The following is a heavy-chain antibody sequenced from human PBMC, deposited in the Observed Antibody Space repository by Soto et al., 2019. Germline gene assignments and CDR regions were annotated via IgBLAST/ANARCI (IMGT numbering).Heavy chain of an antibody. D-gene: IGHD4-17*01. CDR1: GGSISSGGYY. Sequence: QVRLQESGPGLVEPSQTLSLTCTVSGGSISSGGYYWSWIRQPPGKGLEWIGHIYNTGSPYSNPSLSGRIIISEDTSKNQFSLKLSSVTAADTALYYCARGPSDYNVDYWGQGTLVTFSS. J-gene: IGHJ4*02. CDR3: ARGPSDYNVDY. CDR2: IYNTGSP. V-gene: IGHV4-30-4*01.